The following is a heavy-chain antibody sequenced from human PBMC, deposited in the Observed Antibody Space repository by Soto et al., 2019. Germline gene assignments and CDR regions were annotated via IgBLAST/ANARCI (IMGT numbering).Heavy chain of an antibody. V-gene: IGHV4-30-4*01. CDR3: ARSSSSAEYYFDY. CDR1: GGSISSGDYY. J-gene: IGHJ4*02. Sequence: SETLSLTCTVSGGSISSGDYYWSWIRQPPGKGLEWIGYIYYSGSTYYNPSLKSRVTMSVDTSKNQFSLKLSSVTAADTAVYYCARSSSSAEYYFDYWGQGTLVTVSS. D-gene: IGHD6-6*01. CDR2: IYYSGST.